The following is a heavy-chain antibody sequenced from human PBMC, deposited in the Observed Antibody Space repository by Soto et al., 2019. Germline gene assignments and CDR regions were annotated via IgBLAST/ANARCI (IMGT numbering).Heavy chain of an antibody. D-gene: IGHD3-3*01. CDR1: GFSFSKAW. CDR3: ITDPYYDFGSGYHFDY. V-gene: IGHV3-15*01. CDR2: IKNKTDGGTT. J-gene: IGHJ4*02. Sequence: EAHLVQSGGGLVKPGGSLRLSCAASGFSFSKAWMSWVRLTPGKGLEWVGRIKNKTDGGTTDYPAPVRGRFTISKDDSRSTLDLQMNSLKTADTAVYYCITDPYYDFGSGYHFDYWGQGTLVTFAS.